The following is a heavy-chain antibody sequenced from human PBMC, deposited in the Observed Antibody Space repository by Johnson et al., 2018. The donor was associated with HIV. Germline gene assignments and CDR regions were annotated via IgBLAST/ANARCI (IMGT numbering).Heavy chain of an antibody. Sequence: VLLVESGGGLVQPGGSLRLSCAASGFTFSSYAMHWVRQAPGKGLEYVSAISSNGGSTYYANSVKGRFTISRDNSKNTLYLQRNSLRAEDTAVYYCARDRGIAARPFRYAFDIWGQGTMVTVSS. J-gene: IGHJ3*02. V-gene: IGHV3-64*01. CDR1: GFTFSSYA. CDR3: ARDRGIAARPFRYAFDI. D-gene: IGHD6-6*01. CDR2: ISSNGGST.